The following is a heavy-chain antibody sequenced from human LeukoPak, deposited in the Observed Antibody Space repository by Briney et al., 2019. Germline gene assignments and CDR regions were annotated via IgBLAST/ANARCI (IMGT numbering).Heavy chain of an antibody. CDR2: INPNSGGT. J-gene: IGHJ4*02. Sequence: ASVKVSCKASGYAFTGYYMHWVRQAPGQGLEWMGWINPNSGGTNYAQKFQGRVTMTRDTSISTAYMELSRLRSDDTAVYYCESEVERGSGYYPHLFDYWGQGTLVTVSS. D-gene: IGHD3-22*01. V-gene: IGHV1-2*02. CDR3: ESEVERGSGYYPHLFDY. CDR1: GYAFTGYY.